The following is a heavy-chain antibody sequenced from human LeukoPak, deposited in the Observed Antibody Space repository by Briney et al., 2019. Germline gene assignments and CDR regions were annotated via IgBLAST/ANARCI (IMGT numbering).Heavy chain of an antibody. Sequence: PSETLSLTCTVSGYSISSGYYWGWIRQPPGKGLEWIGSIYHSGSTYYNPSLKSRVTISVDTSKNQFSLKLSSVTAADTAVYYCARHADSKATAGYSGQVDYWGQGTLVTVSS. CDR2: IYHSGST. CDR3: ARHADSKATAGYSGQVDY. CDR1: GYSISSGYY. J-gene: IGHJ4*02. V-gene: IGHV4-38-2*02. D-gene: IGHD6-13*01.